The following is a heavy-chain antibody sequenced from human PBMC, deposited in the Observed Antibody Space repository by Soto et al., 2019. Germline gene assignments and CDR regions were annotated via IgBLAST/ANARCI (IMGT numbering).Heavy chain of an antibody. V-gene: IGHV1-24*01. J-gene: IGHJ6*02. CDR1: GYTLPELS. CDR2: FDPEDGET. CDR3: ATPNYDILTGPRYYYYGMDV. Sequence: ASVKVSCKVSGYTLPELSMHWVRQAPGKGLEWMGGFDPEDGETIYAQKFQGRVTMTEDTSTDTAYMELSSLRSEDTAVYYCATPNYDILTGPRYYYYGMDVWGQGTTVTVSS. D-gene: IGHD3-9*01.